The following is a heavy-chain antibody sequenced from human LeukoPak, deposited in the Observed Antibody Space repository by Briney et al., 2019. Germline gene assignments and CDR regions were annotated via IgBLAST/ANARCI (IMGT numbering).Heavy chain of an antibody. J-gene: IGHJ4*02. V-gene: IGHV3-23*01. CDR3: AKFCQEGELTDY. CDR1: GFNFNDFY. Sequence: PGGSLRLSCTASGFNFNDFYMIWIRQPPGKGLEWVSAISGSGGSTYYADSVKGRFTISRDNSKNTLYLQMNSLRAEDAAVYYCAKFCQEGELTDYWGQGTLVTVSS. D-gene: IGHD1-26*01. CDR2: ISGSGGST.